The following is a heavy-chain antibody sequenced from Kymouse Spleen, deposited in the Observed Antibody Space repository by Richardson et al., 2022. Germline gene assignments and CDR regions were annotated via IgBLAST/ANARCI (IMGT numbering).Heavy chain of an antibody. Sequence: QLQLQESGPGLVKPSETLSLTCTVSGGSISSSSYYWGWIRQPPGKGLEWIGSIYYSGSTYYNPSLKSRVTISVDTSKNQFSLKLSSVTAADTAVYYCARQGSSWSLGWWGQGTLVTVSS. J-gene: IGHJ4*02,IGHJ5*02. V-gene: IGHV4-39*01. CDR1: GGSISSSSYY. CDR3: ARQGSSWSLGW. D-gene: IGHD6-13*01. CDR2: IYYSGST.